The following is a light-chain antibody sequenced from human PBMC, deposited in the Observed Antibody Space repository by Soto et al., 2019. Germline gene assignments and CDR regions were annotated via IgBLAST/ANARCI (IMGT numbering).Light chain of an antibody. Sequence: DIQMTQSPSTLSASVGDRVTITCRASQSISSWLAWYQQKPGKAPNLLIYKASSLEGGVPSRFSGSGSGTEFTLTSSSLQPDDFASYCHQQYNSNPWTFGQGTEVEIK. CDR2: KAS. V-gene: IGKV1-5*03. CDR3: QQYNSNPWT. J-gene: IGKJ1*01. CDR1: QSISSW.